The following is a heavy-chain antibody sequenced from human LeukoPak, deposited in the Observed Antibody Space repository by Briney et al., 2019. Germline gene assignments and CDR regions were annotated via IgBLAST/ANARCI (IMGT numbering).Heavy chain of an antibody. CDR2: INPYNGNT. CDR3: AKMIVVVSPARSGDYFDY. J-gene: IGHJ4*02. V-gene: IGHV1-2*02. D-gene: IGHD3-22*01. Sequence: ASVKVSCKASGYTFTSYYINWVRQAPGQGLEWMGWINPYNGNTNYAQKFQGRVTMTTDTSISTAYMELSRLRSDDTAVYYCAKMIVVVSPARSGDYFDYWGKGTLVTVSS. CDR1: GYTFTSYY.